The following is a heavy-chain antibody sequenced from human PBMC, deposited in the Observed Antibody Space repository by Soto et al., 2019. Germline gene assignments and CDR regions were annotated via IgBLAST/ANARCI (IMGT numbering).Heavy chain of an antibody. Sequence: QVQMVKSGAEVKKPGYSVKVSCKTSGGTFGRFSISWVRQAPGQGLEWMGGTIPILSVTNYAQKFQGRVTIIVDETTRTAYMELSSLRYDDTAIYYCASNSQYCSGGSCYAYWGQGTLVTVSS. V-gene: IGHV1-69*01. J-gene: IGHJ4*02. D-gene: IGHD2-15*01. CDR2: TIPILSVT. CDR1: GGTFGRFS. CDR3: ASNSQYCSGGSCYAY.